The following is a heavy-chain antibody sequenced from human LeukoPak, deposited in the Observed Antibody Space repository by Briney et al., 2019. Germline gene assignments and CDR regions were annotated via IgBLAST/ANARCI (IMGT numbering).Heavy chain of an antibody. CDR1: GYSISSGYY. D-gene: IGHD6-13*01. Sequence: SETLSLTCTVSGYSISSGYYWGWIRQPPGKGLEWIGSIYHSGGTYYNPSLKSRVTISVDTSKNQFSLKLSSVTAADTAVYYCARRRVEGIAALNWFDPWGQGTLVTVSS. CDR2: IYHSGGT. J-gene: IGHJ5*02. CDR3: ARRRVEGIAALNWFDP. V-gene: IGHV4-38-2*02.